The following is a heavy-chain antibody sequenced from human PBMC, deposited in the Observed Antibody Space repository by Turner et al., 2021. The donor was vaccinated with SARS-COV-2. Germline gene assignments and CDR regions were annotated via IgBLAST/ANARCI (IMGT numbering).Heavy chain of an antibody. CDR1: GFTFSSYA. CDR2: ITGSADIT. D-gene: IGHD6-19*01. J-gene: IGHJ4*02. Sequence: EVQLLESGGGLVQPGGSLGLSCAASGFTFSSYAMTWVRQAPGKGLEWVSSITGSADITHYADSVKGRFTISRDNSKNTLHLQMNSLRAEDTAIYYCAKDREGTGADYFDYWGQGTLVTVS. CDR3: AKDREGTGADYFDY. V-gene: IGHV3-23*01.